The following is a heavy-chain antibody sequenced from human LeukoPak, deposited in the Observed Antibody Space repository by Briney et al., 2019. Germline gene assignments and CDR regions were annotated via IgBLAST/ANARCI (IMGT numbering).Heavy chain of an antibody. J-gene: IGHJ4*02. CDR3: ARGLLVHESGGSGWYHL. D-gene: IGHD6-19*01. CDR2: INPNIDDT. CDR1: GYTFTSYG. Sequence: ASVKVSCKASGYTFTSYGISWVRQAPGQGLEWMGWINPNIDDTNYAQNFQGRVTMTRDTSTSTAYMELTRLEFDDTAIYYCARGLLVHESGGSGWYHLWGQGTLVTVSS. V-gene: IGHV1-2*02.